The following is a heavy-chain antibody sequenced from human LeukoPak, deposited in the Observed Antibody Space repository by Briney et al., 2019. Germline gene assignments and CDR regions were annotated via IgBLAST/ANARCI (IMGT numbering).Heavy chain of an antibody. CDR1: GFTFSSYW. CDR2: IKHDGSEK. D-gene: IGHD2-2*01. J-gene: IGHJ3*02. V-gene: IGHV3-7*01. CDR3: SRVLSVVDDAFDI. Sequence: GGSLRLSCAASGFTFSSYWMSWVRQAPGKGLEWVANIKHDGSEKYYVDSVKGRFTISRDNAKNSLYLQINSLRAEDTAVYYCSRVLSVVDDAFDIWGQGTMVTVSS.